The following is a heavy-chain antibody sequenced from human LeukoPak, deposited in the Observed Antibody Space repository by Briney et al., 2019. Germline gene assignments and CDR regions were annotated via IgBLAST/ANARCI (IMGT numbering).Heavy chain of an antibody. CDR2: ISSSGSTI. V-gene: IGHV3-11*01. J-gene: IGHJ4*02. Sequence: GGSLRLSCAASGFTFSNAWMSWVRQAPGKGLEWVSYISSSGSTIYYADSVKGRFTTSRDNAKNSLYLQMNSLRAEDTAVYYCARENGDGSANFDYWGQGTLVTVSS. D-gene: IGHD3-10*01. CDR1: GFTFSNAW. CDR3: ARENGDGSANFDY.